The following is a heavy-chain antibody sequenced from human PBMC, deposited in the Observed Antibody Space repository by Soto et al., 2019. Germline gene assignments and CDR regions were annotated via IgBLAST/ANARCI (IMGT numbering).Heavy chain of an antibody. CDR2: MNPNSGNT. V-gene: IGHV1-8*01. J-gene: IGHJ4*02. CDR3: ARGPFENYYDNEYYFDY. CDR1: GYTFTSYD. Sequence: ASVKVSCKASGYTFTSYDINWVRQATGQGLEWMGWMNPNSGNTGYAQKFQGRVTMTRNTSISTAYVELSSLRSEDTAVYYCARGPFENYYDNEYYFDYWGQGTLVTVSS. D-gene: IGHD3-22*01.